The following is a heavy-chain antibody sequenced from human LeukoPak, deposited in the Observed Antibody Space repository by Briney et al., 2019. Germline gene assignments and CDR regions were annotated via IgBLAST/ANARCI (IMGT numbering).Heavy chain of an antibody. CDR3: ARHGKYCSSTSCYPNWFDP. V-gene: IGHV3-20*04. J-gene: IGHJ5*02. Sequence: SGGSLRLSCAASGFTFDDYGMSWVRQAPGKGLEWVSGINWNGGSTGYADSVKGRFTISRDNAKNSLYLQMNSLRAEDTALYYCARHGKYCSSTSCYPNWFDPWGQGTLVTVSS. CDR1: GFTFDDYG. D-gene: IGHD2-2*01. CDR2: INWNGGST.